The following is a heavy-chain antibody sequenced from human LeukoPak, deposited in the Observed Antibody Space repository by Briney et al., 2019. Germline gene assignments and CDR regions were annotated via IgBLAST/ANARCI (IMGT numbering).Heavy chain of an antibody. V-gene: IGHV3-49*04. J-gene: IGHJ3*02. Sequence: GGSLRLSCTASGFTFGDYAMSWVRQAPGKGLEWVGFIRSKAYGGTTEYAASVEGRFTISRDDSKSIAYLQMNSLKTEDTAVYYCTRGRGVTGWYGDAVDIWGQGTMVTVSS. D-gene: IGHD6-19*01. CDR2: IRSKAYGGTT. CDR3: TRGRGVTGWYGDAVDI. CDR1: GFTFGDYA.